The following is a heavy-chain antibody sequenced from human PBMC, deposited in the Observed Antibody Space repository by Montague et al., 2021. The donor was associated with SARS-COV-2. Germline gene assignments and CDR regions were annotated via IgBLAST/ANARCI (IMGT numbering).Heavy chain of an antibody. Sequence: TLSLTCSVFCDSINNVNYFWSWIRQPAGKGLEWIGRVYISGSTDYNPSLKSRVTMLLDKSANELTLQVTSVTAADTAVYYCARVSGYGSGSSFNWFDSWGQGLVVTVSS. D-gene: IGHD3-10*01. CDR2: VYISGST. J-gene: IGHJ5*01. CDR3: ARVSGYGSGSSFNWFDS. V-gene: IGHV4-61*02. CDR1: CDSINNVNYF.